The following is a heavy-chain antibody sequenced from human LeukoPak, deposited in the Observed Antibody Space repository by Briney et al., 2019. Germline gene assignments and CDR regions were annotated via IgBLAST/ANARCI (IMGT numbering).Heavy chain of an antibody. CDR1: GGSFSGYY. Sequence: SETLSLTCAVYGGSFSGYYWRWIRQPPGKGLEWIGEINHSGSTNYNPSLKSRVTISVDTSKNQFSLKLSSVTAADTAVYYCARGALDYYDSSGYSTPYYFDYWGQGTLVTVSS. CDR2: INHSGST. V-gene: IGHV4-34*01. D-gene: IGHD3-22*01. J-gene: IGHJ4*02. CDR3: ARGALDYYDSSGYSTPYYFDY.